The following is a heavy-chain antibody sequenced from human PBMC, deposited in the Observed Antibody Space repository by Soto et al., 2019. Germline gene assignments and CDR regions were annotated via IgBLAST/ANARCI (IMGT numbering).Heavy chain of an antibody. D-gene: IGHD3-22*01. CDR2: IYPGDSDT. Sequence: GESLKISCKGSGYSFTSYWIGWVRQMPGKGLEWMGIIYPGDSDTRYSPSFQGQVTISADKSISTAYLQWSSLKASDTAMYYCARRAIYYDSSGYPTRGAFDIWGQATLRTVS. J-gene: IGHJ3*02. CDR3: ARRAIYYDSSGYPTRGAFDI. CDR1: GYSFTSYW. V-gene: IGHV5-51*01.